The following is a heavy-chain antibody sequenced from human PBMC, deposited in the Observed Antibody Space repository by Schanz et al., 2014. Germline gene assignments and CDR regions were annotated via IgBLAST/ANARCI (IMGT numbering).Heavy chain of an antibody. D-gene: IGHD5-12*01. CDR3: ARARYTGYDCSGY. CDR1: GYTFTGYY. J-gene: IGHJ4*02. V-gene: IGHV1-2*02. Sequence: QVLLVQSGAEVKKPGASVRVSCKASGYTFTGYYMNWVRQAPGQGLEWMGWINPNSGETNYEQKFKGRVTLTSDTSISTAFMELSGLTSDDTATYFCARARYTGYDCSGYWGQGTLLIVSS. CDR2: INPNSGET.